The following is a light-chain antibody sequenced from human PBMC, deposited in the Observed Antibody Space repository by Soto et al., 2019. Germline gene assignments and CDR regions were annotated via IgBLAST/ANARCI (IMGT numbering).Light chain of an antibody. CDR1: QSVSSY. J-gene: IGKJ1*01. Sequence: EIVLTQSPGTLSLSPGERATLSCRASQSVSSYLAWYQQKPGQAPRLLIYDASTRATGISARFSGSGSGTDFTFTISSLEPEDFAMYYCQQRSNWPVTFGQGTKVDIK. V-gene: IGKV3-11*01. CDR2: DAS. CDR3: QQRSNWPVT.